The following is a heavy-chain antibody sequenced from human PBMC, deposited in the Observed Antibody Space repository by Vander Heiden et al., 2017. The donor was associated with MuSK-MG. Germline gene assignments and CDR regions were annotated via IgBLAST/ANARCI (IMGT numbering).Heavy chain of an antibody. Sequence: EVQLVQSGAEVKKPGESLKISCKGSGYSFTSYWIGWVRQMPGKGLEWMGIIYPGDSDTRYSPAVQGQVTISADKSISTAYLQWRRMKASETAMYYCARLSDSLTAYYFDYWGQGTMVTVYS. CDR3: ARLSDSLTAYYFDY. CDR2: IYPGDSDT. J-gene: IGHJ4*02. V-gene: IGHV5-51*01. D-gene: IGHD3-9*01. CDR1: GYSFTSYW.